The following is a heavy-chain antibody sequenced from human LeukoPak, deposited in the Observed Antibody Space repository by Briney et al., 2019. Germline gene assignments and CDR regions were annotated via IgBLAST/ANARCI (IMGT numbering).Heavy chain of an antibody. J-gene: IGHJ4*02. V-gene: IGHV4-39*01. Sequence: SETLSLTCTVSGGSISSSTYYWGWIRQPPGTGLEWIGSIYCSGSTYYSPSLKSRVAISVDTSKNQFSLKLSSVTASDTAVYFCARHGDYLYYFDYWGQGTLVTVSS. CDR3: ARHGDYLYYFDY. CDR2: IYCSGST. CDR1: GGSISSSTYY. D-gene: IGHD4-17*01.